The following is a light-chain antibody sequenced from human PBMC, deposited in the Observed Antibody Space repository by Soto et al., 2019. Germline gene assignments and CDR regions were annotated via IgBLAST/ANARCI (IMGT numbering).Light chain of an antibody. CDR1: SSDVGGYDY. J-gene: IGLJ1*01. Sequence: QSALTQPASVSGSPGQSIAISCTGTSSDVGGYDYVSWYQQHPGQAPKLMIYDVSNRPSGVSSRFSGSKSGNTASLTISGLQAEDEADYYCNSYTSSSTYVFGTGTKVTVL. CDR3: NSYTSSSTYV. CDR2: DVS. V-gene: IGLV2-14*01.